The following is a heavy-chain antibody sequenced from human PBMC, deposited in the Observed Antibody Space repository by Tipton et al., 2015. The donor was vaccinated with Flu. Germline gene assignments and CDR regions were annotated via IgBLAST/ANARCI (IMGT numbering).Heavy chain of an antibody. CDR3: ARRDFSNYVSEPKNWFDS. V-gene: IGHV4-31*03. CDR2: VYYSGST. J-gene: IGHJ5*01. Sequence: LRLSCTVSGDSISSGGAYWTWIRQHPGKGLEWIGCVYYSGSTYYNPSLESRVTVSVDTSKNQFSLKLSSMTAADTAAYFCARRDFSNYVSEPKNWFDSWGQGTLVTVSS. D-gene: IGHD4-11*01. CDR1: GDSISSGGAY.